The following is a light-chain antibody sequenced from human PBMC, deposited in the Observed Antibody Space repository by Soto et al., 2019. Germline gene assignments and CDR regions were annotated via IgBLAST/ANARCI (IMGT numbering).Light chain of an antibody. CDR3: SSYTSSSTLV. V-gene: IGLV2-14*01. CDR1: SSDVGGYNY. J-gene: IGLJ1*01. CDR2: DVS. Sequence: QSVLTQPASVSGSTGKSITISCTGTSSDVGGYNYVSWYQQHPGKAPKLMIYDVSNRPSGVSNRFSGSKSGNTASLTISGLQAEDEADYYCSSYTSSSTLVFGTGTKVTVL.